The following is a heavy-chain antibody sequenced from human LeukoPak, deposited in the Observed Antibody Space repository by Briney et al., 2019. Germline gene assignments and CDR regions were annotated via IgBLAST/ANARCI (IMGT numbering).Heavy chain of an antibody. CDR1: GGSISSGSYY. J-gene: IGHJ5*02. D-gene: IGHD6-13*01. Sequence: PSETLSLTCTVSGGSISSGSYYWSWIRQPAGKGLEWIGRIYTSGSTNYNPSLKSRVTISVDTSKNQFSLKLGSVTAADTAVYYCARGVAAAGTIWFDPWGQGTLVTVSS. CDR3: ARGVAAAGTIWFDP. V-gene: IGHV4-61*02. CDR2: IYTSGST.